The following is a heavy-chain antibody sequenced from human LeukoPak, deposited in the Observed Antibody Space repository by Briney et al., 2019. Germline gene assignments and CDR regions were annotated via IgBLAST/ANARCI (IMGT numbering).Heavy chain of an antibody. J-gene: IGHJ4*02. CDR1: GFTFSNAC. Sequence: GGSLRLSCAASGFTFSNACMSWVRQAPGKGLEWVGRIKSKTGDGTTDYAATVKGRFSISRDDTKNTLYLQMNRLKTEDTAVYYCTTDPYSGSHFVSWGQGTLVTVSS. CDR2: IKSKTGDGTT. V-gene: IGHV3-15*01. D-gene: IGHD1-26*01. CDR3: TTDPYSGSHFVS.